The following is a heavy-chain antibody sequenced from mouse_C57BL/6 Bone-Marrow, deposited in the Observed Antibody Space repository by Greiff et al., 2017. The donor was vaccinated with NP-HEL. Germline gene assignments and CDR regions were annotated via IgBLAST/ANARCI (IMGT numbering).Heavy chain of an antibody. J-gene: IGHJ1*03. Sequence: QVQLKQPGAELVRPGSSVKLSCKASGYTFTSYWMHWVKQRPIQGLEWIGNIDPSDSDTASNQKFKDKATLTVDKSYSTAYMQISNLKSEDSAVYYCARNLYDSHHWYFDVWGTGTTVTVSS. CDR2: IDPSDSDT. V-gene: IGHV1-52*01. CDR1: GYTFTSYW. CDR3: ARNLYDSHHWYFDV. D-gene: IGHD2-3*01.